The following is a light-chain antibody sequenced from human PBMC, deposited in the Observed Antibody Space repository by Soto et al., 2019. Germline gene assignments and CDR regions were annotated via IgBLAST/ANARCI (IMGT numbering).Light chain of an antibody. CDR1: QSISTN. CDR2: GAS. CDR3: QQYNNLPLT. J-gene: IGKJ4*01. Sequence: EIVITQSPATLSVSPGERVVLSCRASQSISTNLAWYQQKLGQAPRLLIYGASTRATGVPARFSGSGSGTDFTLTISSLQSEDFAVYYCQQYNNLPLTFGGGTKVEIK. V-gene: IGKV3-15*01.